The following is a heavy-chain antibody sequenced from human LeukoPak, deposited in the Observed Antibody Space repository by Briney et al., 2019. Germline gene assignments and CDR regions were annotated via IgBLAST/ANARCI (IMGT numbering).Heavy chain of an antibody. CDR3: ARCMGRGHFDY. V-gene: IGHV1-69*04. D-gene: IGHD3-10*01. Sequence: AAGTVTFTSAAAGFTISGNSRGRHPHAQGKGWMGRISTSVSIANYAQKFQGRVTITADKTTSTAYMELSSLRAEDTAVYYCARCMGRGHFDYWGQGTLVTVSS. CDR1: AAGFTISG. CDR2: ISTSVSIA. J-gene: IGHJ4*02.